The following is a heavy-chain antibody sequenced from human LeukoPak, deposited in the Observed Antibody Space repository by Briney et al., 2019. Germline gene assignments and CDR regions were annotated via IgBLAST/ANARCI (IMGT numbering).Heavy chain of an antibody. CDR2: INHSGST. CDR3: ARYDVWGSYRAFDY. V-gene: IGHV4-34*01. J-gene: IGHJ4*02. D-gene: IGHD3-16*02. CDR1: GGSFSGYY. Sequence: PSETLSLTCAVYGGSFSGYYWSWIRQPPGKGLEWIGEINHSGSTNYNPSLKSRVTISVDTSKNQFSLKLSSVTAADTAVYYCARYDVWGSYRAFDYWGQGTLVTVSS.